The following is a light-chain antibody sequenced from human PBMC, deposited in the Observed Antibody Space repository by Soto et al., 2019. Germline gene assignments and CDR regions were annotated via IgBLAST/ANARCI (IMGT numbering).Light chain of an antibody. V-gene: IGKV3-15*01. CDR1: HSVSSY. CDR2: ATS. J-gene: IGKJ4*01. CDR3: QQYNNWPLT. Sequence: EIVLTQSPCTLSLSPGERATLSCRASHSVSSYLALYQQKPGQAPRLLIYATSTRATGIPARFSGSGSGTEFTLTISSLQSEDFAVYYCQQYNNWPLTFGGGTKVDIK.